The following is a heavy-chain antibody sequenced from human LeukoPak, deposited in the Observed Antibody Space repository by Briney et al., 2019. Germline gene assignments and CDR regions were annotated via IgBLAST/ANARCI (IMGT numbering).Heavy chain of an antibody. CDR2: ISWNSGSI. Sequence: PGGSLRLSCAASGFTFDDYAMHWVRQAPGKGLEWVSGISWNSGSIGYADSVKGRFTISRDNAKNSLYLQMNSLRAEDTALYYCAKQKTGIQLWPTYFDYWGQGTLVTVSS. CDR3: AKQKTGIQLWPTYFDY. V-gene: IGHV3-9*01. J-gene: IGHJ4*02. D-gene: IGHD5-18*01. CDR1: GFTFDDYA.